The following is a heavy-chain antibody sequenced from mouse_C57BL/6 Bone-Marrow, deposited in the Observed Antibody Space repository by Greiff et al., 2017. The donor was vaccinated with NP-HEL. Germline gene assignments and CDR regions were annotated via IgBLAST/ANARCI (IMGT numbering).Heavy chain of an antibody. Sequence: VQLQQPGAELVKPGASVKMSCKASGYTFTSYWITWVKQRPGQGLEWIGDIYPGSGSTNYNEKFKSKATLTVDTSSSTAYMQLSSLTSEDSAVYYCARKGRDYYGSSYVYWYFDVWGTGTTVTVSS. V-gene: IGHV1-55*01. J-gene: IGHJ1*03. D-gene: IGHD1-1*01. CDR2: IYPGSGST. CDR3: ARKGRDYYGSSYVYWYFDV. CDR1: GYTFTSYW.